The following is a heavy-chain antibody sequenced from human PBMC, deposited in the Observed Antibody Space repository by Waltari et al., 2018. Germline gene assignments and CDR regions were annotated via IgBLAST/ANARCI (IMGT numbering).Heavy chain of an antibody. J-gene: IGHJ6*02. CDR1: GFTFSSYA. CDR2: ISGSGGST. V-gene: IGHV3-23*01. Sequence: EVQLLESGGGLVQPGGSLRLSCAASGFTFSSYAMSWVRQAPGKGLEWVSAISGSGGSTYYADAVKGRFTIARDNSKNTLYLQMNSLRAEDTAVYYCAKDRSSPDYYYYGMDVWGQGTTVTVSS. CDR3: AKDRSSPDYYYYGMDV. D-gene: IGHD1-26*01.